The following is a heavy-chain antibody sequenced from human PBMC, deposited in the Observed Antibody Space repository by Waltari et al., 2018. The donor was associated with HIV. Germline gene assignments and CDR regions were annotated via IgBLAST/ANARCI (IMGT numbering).Heavy chain of an antibody. CDR1: GYSFTSYW. CDR3: ARQESIVGGTGWHPFDY. D-gene: IGHD1-26*01. CDR2: IYPGDSDT. Sequence: EVQLVQSGAEVKKPGESLKLSCKGSGYSFTSYWNGWVRPMPGKGLEWMGIIYPGDSDTRYSPSFQGQVTSSADKSISTAYLQWSSLKASDTAMYYCARQESIVGGTGWHPFDYWGQGTLVTVSS. V-gene: IGHV5-51*01. J-gene: IGHJ4*02.